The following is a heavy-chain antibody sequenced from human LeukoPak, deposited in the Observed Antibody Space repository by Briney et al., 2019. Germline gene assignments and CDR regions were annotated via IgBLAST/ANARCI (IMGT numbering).Heavy chain of an antibody. CDR3: AGRNDQTYYYYGMDV. D-gene: IGHD2-2*01. CDR2: IIPIFGRA. V-gene: IGHV1-69*13. Sequence: ASVKVSCKASGGTFSSYAISWVRQAPGQGLEWMGGIIPIFGRANYAQKFQGRVTITADESTSTAYMELSSLRSEDTAVYYCAGRNDQTYYYYGMDVWGKGTTVTVSS. J-gene: IGHJ6*04. CDR1: GGTFSSYA.